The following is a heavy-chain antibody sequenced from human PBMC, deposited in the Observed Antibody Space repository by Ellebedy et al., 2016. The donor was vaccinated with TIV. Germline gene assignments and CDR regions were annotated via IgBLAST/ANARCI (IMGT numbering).Heavy chain of an antibody. J-gene: IGHJ4*02. CDR2: IYYTGST. CDR1: GGSISSSSYF. D-gene: IGHD4-17*01. Sequence: SETLSLTXTVSGGSISSSSYFWGWIRQPPGKGLEWIGIIYYTGSTYYSPSLQSRVTISVDTSKNQFSLNLTSVTAADTAVYYCARPLRSTVTTSIYFDYWGQGTLVTVPS. V-gene: IGHV4-39*01. CDR3: ARPLRSTVTTSIYFDY.